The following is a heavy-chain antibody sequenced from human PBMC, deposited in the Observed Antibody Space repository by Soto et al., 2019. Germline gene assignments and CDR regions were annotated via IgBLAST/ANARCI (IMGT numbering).Heavy chain of an antibody. CDR3: ARGPLSMVVEGGLDY. Sequence: ASVKVSCKASGYTFTGYYMHWVRQAPGQGLEWMGWINPNSGGTNYAQKFQGWVTMTRDTSISTAYMELSRLRSDDTAVYYCARGPLSMVVEGGLDYWGQGTLVTVSS. J-gene: IGHJ4*02. D-gene: IGHD3-22*01. CDR2: INPNSGGT. CDR1: GYTFTGYY. V-gene: IGHV1-2*04.